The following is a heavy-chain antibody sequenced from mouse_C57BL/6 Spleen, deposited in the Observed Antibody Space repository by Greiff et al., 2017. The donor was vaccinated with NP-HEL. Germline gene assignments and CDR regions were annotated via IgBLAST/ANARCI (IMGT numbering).Heavy chain of an antibody. CDR3: ARRGGYGNYVPYAMDY. CDR2: ISSGSSII. CDR1: GFTFSDYG. V-gene: IGHV5-17*01. Sequence: EVKLVESGGGLVKPGGSLKPSWPAPGFTFSDYGMHWVRQVPETGLGWVVYISSGSSIIYYADTGKGRFTIYKDNAKNTLFLQMNSLRSKDTAMYYCARRGGYGNYVPYAMDYWGQGTSVTVSS. J-gene: IGHJ4*01. D-gene: IGHD2-1*01.